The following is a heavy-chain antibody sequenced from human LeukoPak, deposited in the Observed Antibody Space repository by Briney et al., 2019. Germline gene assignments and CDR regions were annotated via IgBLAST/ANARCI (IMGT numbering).Heavy chain of an antibody. Sequence: PAGSLTLSCAASGFTFSSYAMRWVRQPPGKGLEWVAVISYDGSNKYYADSMKGVFTIARDNSKNTLYLQMNIMRAVDTAVYYCAREVVGYCSSASCHPPWRNGMDVSGQGTTVTVSS. CDR3: AREVVGYCSSASCHPPWRNGMDV. V-gene: IGHV3-30-3*01. CDR2: ISYDGSNK. J-gene: IGHJ6*02. CDR1: GFTFSSYA. D-gene: IGHD2-2*01.